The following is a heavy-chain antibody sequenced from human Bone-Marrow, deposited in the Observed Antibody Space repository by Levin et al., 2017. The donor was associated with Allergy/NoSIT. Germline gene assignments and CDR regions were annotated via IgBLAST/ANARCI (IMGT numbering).Heavy chain of an antibody. Sequence: GSLRISCKASGYTFTSYGISWVRQAPGQGLEWMGWISAYNGKTNYAQKTQGKVTMTTDTSTSTAYMELRSLRSDDTAVYYCARETSTGGATMVRGVIITGTYGMDVWGQGTTVTVSS. V-gene: IGHV1-18*01. D-gene: IGHD3-10*01. CDR2: ISAYNGKT. J-gene: IGHJ6*02. CDR1: GYTFTSYG. CDR3: ARETSTGGATMVRGVIITGTYGMDV.